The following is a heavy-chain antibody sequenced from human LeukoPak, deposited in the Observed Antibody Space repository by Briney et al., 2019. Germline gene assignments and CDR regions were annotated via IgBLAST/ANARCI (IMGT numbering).Heavy chain of an antibody. CDR1: GGSFSGYY. D-gene: IGHD1-26*01. J-gene: IGHJ3*02. V-gene: IGHV4-34*01. CDR3: ARGLPSFVWDPDAFDI. Sequence: SETLSLTCAVYGGSFSGYYWSWIRQPPGKGLEWIGEINHSGSTNYNPSLKSRVTISVDTSKNQFSLKLSSVTAADTAVYYCARGLPSFVWDPDAFDIWGKGTMVTVSS. CDR2: INHSGST.